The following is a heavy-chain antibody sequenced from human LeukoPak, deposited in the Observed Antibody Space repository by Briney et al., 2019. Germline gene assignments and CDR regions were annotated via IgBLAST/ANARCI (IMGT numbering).Heavy chain of an antibody. CDR2: INHSGST. V-gene: IGHV4-34*01. J-gene: IGHJ6*03. D-gene: IGHD3-22*01. CDR3: ARGSSAFDTYYYYYMDV. Sequence: SETLSLTCAVYGGSFRGYYWTRIRQPPGKGLEWIGEINHSGSTNYNPSLKSPVTISVDTSKNQFSLKLSSVTAADTAVYYCARGSSAFDTYYYYYMDVWGKGTTVTVSS. CDR1: GGSFRGYY.